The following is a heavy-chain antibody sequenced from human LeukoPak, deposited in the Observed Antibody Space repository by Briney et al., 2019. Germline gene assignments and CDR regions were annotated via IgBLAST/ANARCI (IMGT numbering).Heavy chain of an antibody. D-gene: IGHD3-10*01. Sequence: GGSLRLSCAASGFTFSSYWMHWVRQAPGKGLVWVSRINSDGSSTSYADSVKGRFTISRDNAKNTLYLQMNSLRAEDTAVYYCARVGYYGSGSYYKRPDGTFDYWGQGTLVTVSS. J-gene: IGHJ4*02. CDR2: INSDGSST. CDR1: GFTFSSYW. CDR3: ARVGYYGSGSYYKRPDGTFDY. V-gene: IGHV3-74*01.